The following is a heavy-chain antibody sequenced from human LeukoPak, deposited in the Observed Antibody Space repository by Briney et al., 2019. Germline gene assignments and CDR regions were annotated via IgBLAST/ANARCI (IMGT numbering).Heavy chain of an antibody. V-gene: IGHV4-39*07. CDR1: GGSISSSSYY. Sequence: SETLSLTCTVSGGSISSSSYYWSWIRQPPGKGLEWIGEINHSGSTNYNPSLKSRVTISVDTSKNQFSLKLSSVTAADTAVYYCARVRLKRPFDWLLRGEFDYWGQGTLVTVSS. CDR2: INHSGST. D-gene: IGHD3-9*01. J-gene: IGHJ4*02. CDR3: ARVRLKRPFDWLLRGEFDY.